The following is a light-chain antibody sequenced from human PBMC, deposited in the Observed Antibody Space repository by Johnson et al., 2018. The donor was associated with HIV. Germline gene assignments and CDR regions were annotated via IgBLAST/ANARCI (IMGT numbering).Light chain of an antibody. Sequence: QSVLTQPPSVSAAPGQKVTISCSGSSSNIGNNYVSWYQHLPGTAPKLLIYDNNKRPSGIPDRFSGSTSGTSASLAIRGLHAADAADSYCAAWDDSLNGSYVFGTGTKVTVL. J-gene: IGLJ1*01. CDR3: AAWDDSLNGSYV. CDR2: DNN. V-gene: IGLV1-51*01. CDR1: SSNIGNNY.